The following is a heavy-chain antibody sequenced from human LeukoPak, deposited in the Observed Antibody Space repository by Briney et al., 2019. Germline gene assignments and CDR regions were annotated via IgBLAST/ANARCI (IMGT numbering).Heavy chain of an antibody. CDR2: INSGGSGT. Sequence: GGSLRLSCAASRFAFSSNWMHWVRQTPGKGLVWVSRINSGGSGTSYADSVEGRFTISRDNAKNTLYLQMSNLRAEDTAVYFCARGGGLDVWGQGATVTVSS. J-gene: IGHJ6*02. CDR1: RFAFSSNW. V-gene: IGHV3-74*01. CDR3: ARGGGLDV. D-gene: IGHD3-16*01.